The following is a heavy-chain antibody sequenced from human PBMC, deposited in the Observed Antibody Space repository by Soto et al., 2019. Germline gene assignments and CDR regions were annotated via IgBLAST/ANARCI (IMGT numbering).Heavy chain of an antibody. CDR1: GGSISSTTYY. D-gene: IGHD1-26*01. J-gene: IGHJ4*02. CDR2: IFYSGRT. Sequence: SETLSLTCTVSGGSISSTTYYWGWIRQPPGKGLEWIGSIFYSGRTYYNPSLKSRVTIFVDTSKNQFSLKLSSVTAADTAVYYCARMRGSFFDYWGQGTLVTVSS. CDR3: ARMRGSFFDY. V-gene: IGHV4-39*01.